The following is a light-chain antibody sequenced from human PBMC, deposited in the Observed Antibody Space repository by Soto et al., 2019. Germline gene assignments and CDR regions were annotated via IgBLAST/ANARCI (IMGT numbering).Light chain of an antibody. J-gene: IGKJ5*01. CDR1: QMISTY. Sequence: DIQMTQSPSSLSASVGDRVIITCRASQMISTYLNWYQQKPGKAPTLLIYSTSTVQTGAPSRFSGSGSGTDFTLTISSVQPEDVATYYCQQCYSHPTFGQGTRLEIK. CDR3: QQCYSHPT. V-gene: IGKV1-39*01. CDR2: STS.